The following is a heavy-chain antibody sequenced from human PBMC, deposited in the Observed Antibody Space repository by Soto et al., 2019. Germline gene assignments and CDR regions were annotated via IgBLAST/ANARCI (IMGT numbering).Heavy chain of an antibody. J-gene: IGHJ6*02. Sequence: SETLSLTCAVYGGSFSGYYWTWIRQPPGKGLEWIGEINHRGSTNYNPSLKSRVTISLDTSKNQFSLKLSSVTAADTAVYYCARDYIAVAGTNYYYGMDVWGQGTTVTVSS. CDR2: INHRGST. D-gene: IGHD6-19*01. CDR3: ARDYIAVAGTNYYYGMDV. V-gene: IGHV4-34*01. CDR1: GGSFSGYY.